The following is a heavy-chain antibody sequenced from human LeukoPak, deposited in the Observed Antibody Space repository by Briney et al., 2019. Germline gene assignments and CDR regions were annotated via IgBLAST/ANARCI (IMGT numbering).Heavy chain of an antibody. Sequence: GGSLRLSCAASGFPFSSYGMNWVRQAPGKGLEWVSFIRSSTNIYYADSVKGRFTISRDNVKNSLYLQMNSLRAEDTAVYYCAGAAAHDYWGQGTLVTVSS. CDR3: AGAAAHDY. CDR1: GFPFSSYG. J-gene: IGHJ4*02. D-gene: IGHD6-13*01. V-gene: IGHV3-21*01. CDR2: IRSSTNI.